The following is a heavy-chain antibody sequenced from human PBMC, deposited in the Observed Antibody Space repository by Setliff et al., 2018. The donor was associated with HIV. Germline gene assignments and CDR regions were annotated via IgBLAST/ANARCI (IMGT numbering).Heavy chain of an antibody. J-gene: IGHJ6*03. Sequence: ASVKVSCKASGYTFTDYYIHWVQQAPGKGLEWMGRVDPQDGETLYAEKFQGRVTMTRDTSISTAYMELNNLKFEDTAVYYCARARRDSYDRGRRNHYYIDVWGKGTTVTVSS. CDR3: ARARRDSYDRGRRNHYYIDV. D-gene: IGHD3-22*01. CDR2: VDPQDGET. V-gene: IGHV1-69-2*01. CDR1: GYTFTDYY.